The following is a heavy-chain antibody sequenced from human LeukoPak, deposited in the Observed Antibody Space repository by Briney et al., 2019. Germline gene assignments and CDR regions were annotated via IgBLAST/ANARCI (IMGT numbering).Heavy chain of an antibody. CDR2: ISYDGSNK. V-gene: IGHV3-30*04. Sequence: GGSLRLSCAASGFTFSSYAMHWVRQAPGKGLEWVAVISYDGSNKYYVDSVKGRFTISRDNSKNTLYLQMNSLRAEDTAVYYCASIWGSETLDYYYYDMDIWGKGTRVTVSS. CDR3: ASIWGSETLDYYYYDMDI. J-gene: IGHJ6*04. D-gene: IGHD3-10*01. CDR1: GFTFSSYA.